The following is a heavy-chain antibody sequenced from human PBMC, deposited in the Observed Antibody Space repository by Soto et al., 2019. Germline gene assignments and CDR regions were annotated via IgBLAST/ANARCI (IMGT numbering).Heavy chain of an antibody. J-gene: IGHJ3*02. CDR3: ARDVAHYGSGSYAFDI. Sequence: TCTVSGGSLRGYSWSWIRQPPGKGLEWIGYIYYSGSTNYNPSLKSRVTISVDTSKNQFSLKLSSVTAADTAVYYCARDVAHYGSGSYAFDIWGQGTMVTVSS. CDR2: IYYSGST. D-gene: IGHD3-10*01. CDR1: GGSLRGYS. V-gene: IGHV4-59*01.